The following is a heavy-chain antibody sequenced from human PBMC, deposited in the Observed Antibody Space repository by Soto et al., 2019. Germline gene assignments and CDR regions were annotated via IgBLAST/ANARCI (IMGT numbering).Heavy chain of an antibody. CDR3: AREAESVVGASYYYFYGMDV. D-gene: IGHD1-26*01. CDR2: ISSAGSNR. V-gene: IGHV3-30*09. Sequence: QVQLVESRGGVVQPGRSLRLSCAASGFTFSNYAIHWVRQAPGKGLEWLALISSAGSNRYYADSVMGRFAISRDNSKSTSYLQMNSLRTEDTAVYFCAREAESVVGASYYYFYGMDVWGQGTTVTVSS. J-gene: IGHJ6*02. CDR1: GFTFSNYA.